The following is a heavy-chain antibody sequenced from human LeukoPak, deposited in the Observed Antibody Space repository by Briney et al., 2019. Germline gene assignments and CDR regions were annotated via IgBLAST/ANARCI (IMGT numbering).Heavy chain of an antibody. CDR3: AKDVVPFDY. V-gene: IGHV3-23*01. Sequence: GGSMTPSCPASGPTFSSYSVSWVSHAQENGLEWVSSIRSSGGSTYYANSVKGRFTTTRDNSKNTRYLQMNSMTAEYTAVYYCAKDVVPFDYWGQGTLVTVSS. CDR2: IRSSGGST. CDR1: GPTFSSYS. D-gene: IGHD2-21*01. J-gene: IGHJ4*02.